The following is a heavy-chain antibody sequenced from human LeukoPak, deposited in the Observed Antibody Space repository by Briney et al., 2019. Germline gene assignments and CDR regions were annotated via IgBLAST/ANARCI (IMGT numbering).Heavy chain of an antibody. D-gene: IGHD3-9*01. V-gene: IGHV3-23*01. CDR3: ANNPAALRYFDWLSRFDY. Sequence: GGTLRLSCAASGFTFSSFGMSWVRQAPGKVLEWVSSISDRGDSTYYADSVKGRVTISRDSSKNALFLQLNRLRAEDTAVYFCANNPAALRYFDWLSRFDYWGQGTLVTVSS. CDR1: GFTFSSFG. J-gene: IGHJ4*02. CDR2: ISDRGDST.